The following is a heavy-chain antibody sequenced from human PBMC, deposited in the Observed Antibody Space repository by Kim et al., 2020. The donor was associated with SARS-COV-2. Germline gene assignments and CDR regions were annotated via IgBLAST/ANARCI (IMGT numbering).Heavy chain of an antibody. J-gene: IGHJ6*02. CDR2: INPSGGST. V-gene: IGHV1-46*01. Sequence: ASVKVSCKASGYTFTSYYMHWVRQAPGQGLEWMGIINPSGGSTSYAQKFQGRVTMTRDTSTSTVYMELSSLRSGDTAVYYCARDPLYCSSTSCSRGMDVWGQGTTVTVSS. CDR1: GYTFTSYY. D-gene: IGHD2-2*01. CDR3: ARDPLYCSSTSCSRGMDV.